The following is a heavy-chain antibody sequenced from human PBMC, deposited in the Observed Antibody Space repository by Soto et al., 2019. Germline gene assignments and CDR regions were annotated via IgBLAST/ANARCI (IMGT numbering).Heavy chain of an antibody. CDR1: GGSLSGSY. J-gene: IGHJ5*02. V-gene: IGHV4-34*01. CDR2: INHSGSI. CDR3: AKGGGYTESRMVWLDP. D-gene: IGHD3-16*02. Sequence: SETLSLTCAVSGGSLSGSYWSWIRQTPGRGLEWIGSINHSGSINYNPSLRSRVTISIQRSKNEFSLRLTSVTAADTAVYYCAKGGGYTESRMVWLDPWGQGTLVTVYS.